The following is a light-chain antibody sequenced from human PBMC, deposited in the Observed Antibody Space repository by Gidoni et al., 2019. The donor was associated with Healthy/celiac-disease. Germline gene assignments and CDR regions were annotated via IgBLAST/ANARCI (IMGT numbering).Light chain of an antibody. J-gene: IGLJ1*01. CDR3: QSYDSSNSYV. Sequence: NFMLTQPHSVSESPGKTVTISCTRSSGSIASNYVQWYQQRPGSAPTTVIYEDNQRPSGVPDRFSGSIDSSSNSASLTISGLKTEDEADYYCQSYDSSNSYVCGTGTKVTVL. CDR2: EDN. V-gene: IGLV6-57*04. CDR1: SGSIASNY.